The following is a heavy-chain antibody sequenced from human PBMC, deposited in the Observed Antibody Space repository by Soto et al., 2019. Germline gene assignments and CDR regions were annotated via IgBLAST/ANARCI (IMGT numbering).Heavy chain of an antibody. V-gene: IGHV3-48*03. CDR1: GFTFRSYE. D-gene: IGHD3-10*01. Sequence: EVQLVESGGGLVQPGGSLRLSCAASGFTFRSYEMNWVRQAPGKGLEWVSYISSSGGTIYYADSVKGRFTISRDNAKNSLFLQMNSLRGEDTAVYYCAWSISGYWFDLWGQGTLGTVSS. J-gene: IGHJ5*02. CDR3: AWSISGYWFDL. CDR2: ISSSGGTI.